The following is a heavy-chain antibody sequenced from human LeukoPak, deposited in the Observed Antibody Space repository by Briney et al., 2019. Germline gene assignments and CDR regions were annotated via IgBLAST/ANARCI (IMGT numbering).Heavy chain of an antibody. V-gene: IGHV4-4*02. CDR1: GGSISSSNW. Sequence: PSGTLSLTCAVSGGSISSSNWWSWVRQPPGKGLEWIGEIYHSGSTNYNPSLKSRVTLSVDKSKNQFSLKLSSVTAADTAVYYCARRRGYSYGGAFDIWGQGTMVTVSS. J-gene: IGHJ3*02. CDR2: IYHSGST. D-gene: IGHD5-18*01. CDR3: ARRRGYSYGGAFDI.